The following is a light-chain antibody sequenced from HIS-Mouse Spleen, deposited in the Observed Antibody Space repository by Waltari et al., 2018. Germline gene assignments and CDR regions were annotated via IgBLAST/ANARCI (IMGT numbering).Light chain of an antibody. CDR2: DVS. CDR1: SSDVGGYNY. CDR3: SSYTSSSFNVV. V-gene: IGLV2-14*03. Sequence: QSALTQPASVSGSPGQSITISCTGTSSDVGGYNYVSLYQQHPGKAPKLMIYDVSNRHSGVSNRFSGSKSGNTASLTISGLQAEDEADYYCSSYTSSSFNVVFGGGTKLTVL. J-gene: IGLJ2*01.